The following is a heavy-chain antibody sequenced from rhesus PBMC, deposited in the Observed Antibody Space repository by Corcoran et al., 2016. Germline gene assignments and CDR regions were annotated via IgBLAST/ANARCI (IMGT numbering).Heavy chain of an antibody. Sequence: QVQLQESGPGVVKPSETLSLTCAVPGGPISSSYSWSGVRPPPGKGLEWIGNIDGNSAGTNYNPSLKSRVTISKDTSKNQFSLKLSSVTAADTAVYYCARGVWSDYLFDYWGQGVLVTVSS. CDR2: IDGNSAGT. D-gene: IGHD3-22*01. J-gene: IGHJ4*01. CDR3: ARGVWSDYLFDY. V-gene: IGHV4-81*01. CDR1: GGPISSSYS.